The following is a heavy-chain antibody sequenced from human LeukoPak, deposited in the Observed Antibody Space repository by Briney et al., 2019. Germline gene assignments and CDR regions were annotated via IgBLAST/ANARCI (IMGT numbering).Heavy chain of an antibody. D-gene: IGHD3-10*01. CDR3: AREDYYGSGSFSNWLDP. CDR2: ISAYNGNT. V-gene: IGHV1-18*01. J-gene: IGHJ5*02. CDR1: GYTFTSYG. Sequence: ASVKVSCKASGYTFTSYGISWVRQAPGQGLEWMGWISAYNGNTNYAQKLQGRVTMTRNTSITTAYMELRSLKSDDTAVYYCAREDYYGSGSFSNWLDPWGQGTLVTVSS.